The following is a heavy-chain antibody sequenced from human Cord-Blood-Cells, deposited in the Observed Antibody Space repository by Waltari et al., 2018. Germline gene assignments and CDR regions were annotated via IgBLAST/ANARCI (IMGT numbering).Heavy chain of an antibody. CDR2: IIPTFGTA. CDR1: GGTCRSAA. CDR3: AGGPGTDAFDI. J-gene: IGHJ3*02. V-gene: IGHV1-69*06. D-gene: IGHD1-1*01. Sequence: QVQLVQSGAEGKKPGSSVKVSCKASGGTCRSAAISLVRQAPGQGLEWLGGIIPTFGTANYAQKFQGRVTITADKSTSTAYIELSSLRSEDTAVYYCAGGPGTDAFDIWCQGTMVTVSS.